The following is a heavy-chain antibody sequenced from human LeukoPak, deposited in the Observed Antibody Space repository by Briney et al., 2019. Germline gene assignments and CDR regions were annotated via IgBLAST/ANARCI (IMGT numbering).Heavy chain of an antibody. Sequence: PSGTLSLTCAVSGGSISSSNWWSWVRQPPGKGLEWIGEIYHSGSTNYNPSLKSRVTVSVDKSKNQFPLKLSSVTAADTAVYYCATRYGSGSYYRNFWFDPWGQGTLVTVSS. D-gene: IGHD3-10*01. CDR2: IYHSGST. J-gene: IGHJ5*02. CDR3: ATRYGSGSYYRNFWFDP. V-gene: IGHV4-4*02. CDR1: GGSISSSNW.